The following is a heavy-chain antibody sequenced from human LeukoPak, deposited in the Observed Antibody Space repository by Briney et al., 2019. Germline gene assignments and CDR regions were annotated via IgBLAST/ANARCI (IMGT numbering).Heavy chain of an antibody. D-gene: IGHD3-22*01. CDR3: ARDVTMTFDY. CDR1: GLTFSSYS. J-gene: IGHJ4*02. V-gene: IGHV3-48*04. Sequence: GGSRRLSCAASGLTFSSYSMNWVRQPPGKGREWVSYISSSSSTIYYADSVKGRFTISRDNAKNSLYLQMNSLRAEDTAVYYCARDVTMTFDYWGQGTLVTVSS. CDR2: ISSSSSTI.